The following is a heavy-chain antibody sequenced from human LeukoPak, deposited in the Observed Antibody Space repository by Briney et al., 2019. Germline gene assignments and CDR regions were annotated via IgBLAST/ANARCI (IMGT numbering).Heavy chain of an antibody. CDR1: GFTFSDYY. CDR2: ISSSGGTK. CDR3: ARGISYKHGDY. J-gene: IGHJ4*02. V-gene: IGHV3-11*01. Sequence: GGSLRLSCAASGFTFSDYYMSWIRQAPGKGLEWVSYISSSGGTKYYADSVKGRFTISRDNSKNTLYLQMNSLRAEDTAVYYCARGISYKHGDYWGQGTLVTVSS. D-gene: IGHD3-3*02.